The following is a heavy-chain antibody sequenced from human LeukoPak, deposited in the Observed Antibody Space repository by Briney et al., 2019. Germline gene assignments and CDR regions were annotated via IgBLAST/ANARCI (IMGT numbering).Heavy chain of an antibody. CDR1: GFTFSSYE. D-gene: IGHD3-9*01. CDR2: ISCSGSTI. Sequence: GGSLRLSCAASGFTFSSYEMIWVRQAPGKGLEWVSYISCSGSTIYYADSVKGRFTISRDNAKNSLYLQMHSLRAEDTAVYYCARELPLLRYFDWSPGIWFDPWGQGTLVTVSS. J-gene: IGHJ5*02. CDR3: ARELPLLRYFDWSPGIWFDP. V-gene: IGHV3-48*03.